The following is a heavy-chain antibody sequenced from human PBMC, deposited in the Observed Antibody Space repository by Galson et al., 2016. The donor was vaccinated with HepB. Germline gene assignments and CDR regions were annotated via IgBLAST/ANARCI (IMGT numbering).Heavy chain of an antibody. Sequence: SVKVSCKASGYTFTSYAMHWVRQAPGQRLEWMGWINAGNGNTKYSQKFQGRVTITRDTSASTAYMELSSLRAEETAVYYCASGGYRSSWRKWFDPWGQGTLVTVSS. D-gene: IGHD6-13*01. CDR1: GYTFTSYA. CDR2: INAGNGNT. CDR3: ASGGYRSSWRKWFDP. V-gene: IGHV1-3*01. J-gene: IGHJ5*02.